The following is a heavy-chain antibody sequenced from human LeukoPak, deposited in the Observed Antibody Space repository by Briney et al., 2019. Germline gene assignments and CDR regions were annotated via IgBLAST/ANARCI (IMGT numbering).Heavy chain of an antibody. CDR3: AKGGTWSYYYYYMDV. J-gene: IGHJ6*03. D-gene: IGHD3-10*01. Sequence: GGLRLSCAASGLRFSTSAMSWVRQAPGKGLEWVSGISDSGASTFYADSVKGRFTISRDPSKNTLFLQMNSLRAEDTAVYYCAKGGTWSYYYYYMDVWGKGTTVTVSS. CDR2: ISDSGAST. CDR1: GLRFSTSA. V-gene: IGHV3-23*01.